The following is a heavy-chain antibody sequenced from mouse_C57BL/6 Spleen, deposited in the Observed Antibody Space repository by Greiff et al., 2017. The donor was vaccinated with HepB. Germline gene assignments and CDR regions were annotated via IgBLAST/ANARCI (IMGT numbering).Heavy chain of an antibody. D-gene: IGHD2-1*01. CDR2: ISSGSSTI. V-gene: IGHV5-17*01. Sequence: VESGGGLVKPGGSLKLSCAASGFPFSDYGMHWVRQAPEKGLEWVAYISSGSSTIYYAATVKGRFTIYRENAKNTLFLQMTSLRSEDTAMYYCAREGHLLSGAMDYWGQGTSVTVSS. CDR3: AREGHLLSGAMDY. J-gene: IGHJ4*01. CDR1: GFPFSDYG.